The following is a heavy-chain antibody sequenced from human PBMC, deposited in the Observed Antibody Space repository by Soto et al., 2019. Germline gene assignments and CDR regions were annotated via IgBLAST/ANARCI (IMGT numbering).Heavy chain of an antibody. CDR1: GFTFSSYW. CDR3: ASVSRLLWFGESQADDAFDI. Sequence: GGSLRLSCAASGFTFSSYWMHWVRQAPGKGLVWVSRINSDGSSTSYADSVKGRFTISRDNAKNTLYLQMNSLRAEDTAVYYCASVSRLLWFGESQADDAFDIWGQGTMVTVSS. CDR2: INSDGSST. J-gene: IGHJ3*02. V-gene: IGHV3-74*01. D-gene: IGHD3-10*01.